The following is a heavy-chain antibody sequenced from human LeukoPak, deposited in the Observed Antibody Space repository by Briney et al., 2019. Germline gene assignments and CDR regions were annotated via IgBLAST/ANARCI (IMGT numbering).Heavy chain of an antibody. D-gene: IGHD3-3*01. CDR1: GGSISSYY. V-gene: IGHV4-59*08. J-gene: IGHJ3*02. CDR2: IYYSGST. Sequence: PSETLSLTCTVSGGSISSYYWSWVRQPPGKGREWGGYIYYSGSTNYNPSLKSRVTISVDTSKNQFSLKLSSVTAADTAVYYCARHVSPYYDFWSGYYTDAFDIWGQGTMVTVSS. CDR3: ARHVSPYYDFWSGYYTDAFDI.